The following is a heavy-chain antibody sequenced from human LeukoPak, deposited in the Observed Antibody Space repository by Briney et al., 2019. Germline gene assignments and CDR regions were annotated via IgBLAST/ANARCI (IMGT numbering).Heavy chain of an antibody. J-gene: IGHJ6*02. Sequence: ASVKISCKASGYSFTYYYLHWVRQAPGQGLEWMGIMNPGDDSTTYAQKFQGRVTMARDTSPSTVYMELNSLRSEDTAVYYCARDPGDYYGMDVWGQGTTVTVSS. CDR1: GYSFTYYY. CDR2: MNPGDDST. CDR3: ARDPGDYYGMDV. D-gene: IGHD3-10*01. V-gene: IGHV1-46*01.